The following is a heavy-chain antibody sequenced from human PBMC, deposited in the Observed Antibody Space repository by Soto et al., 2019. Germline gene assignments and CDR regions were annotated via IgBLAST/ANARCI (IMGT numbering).Heavy chain of an antibody. Sequence: EVQLLESGGGLVQPGGSLRLSCAASGFSFSNYAMTWVRQAPGKGLEWVSTLSGSGDSTYYADSVKGRFTISRDNAKNSLYLQMNSLRVEDTAVYYCARDRGGYGPPDVWGQGTTVTVSS. V-gene: IGHV3-23*01. CDR2: LSGSGDST. D-gene: IGHD3-10*01. CDR1: GFSFSNYA. CDR3: ARDRGGYGPPDV. J-gene: IGHJ6*02.